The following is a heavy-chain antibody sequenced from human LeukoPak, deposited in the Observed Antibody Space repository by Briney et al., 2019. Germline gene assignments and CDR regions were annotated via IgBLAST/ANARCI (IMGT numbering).Heavy chain of an antibody. CDR2: ISYDGSNK. V-gene: IGHV3-30-3*01. D-gene: IGHD3-3*01. Sequence: PGRSLRLSCAASGFTFSSYAMHWVRQAPGKGLEWVAVISYDGSNKYYADSVKGRFTISRDNSKNTLYLQMNSLRAEDTALYHCARSITIFGVVGWFDPWGQGTLVTVSS. J-gene: IGHJ5*02. CDR1: GFTFSSYA. CDR3: ARSITIFGVVGWFDP.